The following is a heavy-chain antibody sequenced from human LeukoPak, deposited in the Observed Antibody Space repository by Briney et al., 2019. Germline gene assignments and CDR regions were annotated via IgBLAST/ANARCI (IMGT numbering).Heavy chain of an antibody. V-gene: IGHV4-34*01. CDR2: INHSGST. CDR1: GGSFSGYY. Sequence: SETLSLTCAVYGGSFSGYYWSWIRQPPGKGLEWIGEINHSGSTNYNPSLKSRVTISVDTSKKQFSLKLNSVTAADTAVYYCAVAWSRQVDYWGQGTLVTVST. J-gene: IGHJ4*02. D-gene: IGHD3/OR15-3a*01. CDR3: AVAWSRQVDY.